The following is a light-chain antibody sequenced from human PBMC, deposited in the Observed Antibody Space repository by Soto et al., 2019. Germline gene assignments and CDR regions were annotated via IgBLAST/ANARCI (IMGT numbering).Light chain of an antibody. CDR3: NSCSRISGTRYV. Sequence: QSPLTQPASVSGSPGQSITISCTGTSSDIGTYNYVSWYQQHPGQAPKLMIYDVSNRPSGVSDRVSGSKSGNTASLTISGLQAEYEADYYGNSCSRISGTRYVVVTGTKVTVL. CDR2: DVS. J-gene: IGLJ1*01. V-gene: IGLV2-14*03. CDR1: SSDIGTYNY.